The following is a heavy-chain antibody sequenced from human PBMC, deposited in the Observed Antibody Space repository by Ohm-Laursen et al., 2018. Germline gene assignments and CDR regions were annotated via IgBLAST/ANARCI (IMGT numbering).Heavy chain of an antibody. CDR1: GFTFSNYA. CDR3: AKDRAIAVAGIEPFDY. J-gene: IGHJ4*02. CDR2: ISNSGGST. Sequence: SLRLSCSASGFTFSNYAMSWVRQAPGKGLEWVSGISNSGGSTYYADSVKGRFTISRDNSKNTLYLQMNSLRVEDTAIYYCAKDRAIAVAGIEPFDYWGQGTLVTVSS. D-gene: IGHD6-19*01. V-gene: IGHV3-23*01.